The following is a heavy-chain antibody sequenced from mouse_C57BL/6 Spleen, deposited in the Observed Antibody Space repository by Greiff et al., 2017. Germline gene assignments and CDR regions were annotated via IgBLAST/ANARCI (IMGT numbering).Heavy chain of an antibody. CDR2: IHPNSGST. V-gene: IGHV1-64*01. J-gene: IGHJ1*03. D-gene: IGHD2-4*01. Sequence: VQLQQSGAELVKPGASVKLSCKASGYTFTSYWMHWVKQRPGQGLEWIGMIHPNSGSTNYNEKFKSKATLTVDKSSSTAYMQLSSLTSEDSAVYYCARCGYDYDRYFDVWGTGTTVTVSS. CDR1: GYTFTSYW. CDR3: ARCGYDYDRYFDV.